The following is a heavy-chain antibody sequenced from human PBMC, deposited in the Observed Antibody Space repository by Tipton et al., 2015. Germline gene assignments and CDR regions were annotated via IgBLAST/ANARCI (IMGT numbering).Heavy chain of an antibody. Sequence: TLSLTCTVSGGSVTSGSYYWSWIRQPPGKGLEWIGYISYTDGAHYNPALKSRVTISVDTSKNQFSLTLNSVAAADTAMYYCARARGRHGGLLDSWGQGTLVIVSS. V-gene: IGHV4-61*01. CDR3: ARARGRHGGLLDS. CDR1: GGSVTSGSYY. D-gene: IGHD4-23*01. J-gene: IGHJ4*02. CDR2: ISYTDGA.